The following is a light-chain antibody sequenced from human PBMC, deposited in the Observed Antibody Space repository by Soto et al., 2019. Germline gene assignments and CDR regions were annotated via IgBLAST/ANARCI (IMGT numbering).Light chain of an antibody. CDR1: QSISSW. Sequence: DIQMTQSPSTLSSSVGDIFTITCRASQSISSWLAWYQQKPGKAPKLLIYKASTLESGVPSRFSGSGSGTEFTLTISSLQPDDFATYYCQQYNSFSTFGQGTRLEIK. V-gene: IGKV1-5*03. CDR3: QQYNSFST. CDR2: KAS. J-gene: IGKJ5*01.